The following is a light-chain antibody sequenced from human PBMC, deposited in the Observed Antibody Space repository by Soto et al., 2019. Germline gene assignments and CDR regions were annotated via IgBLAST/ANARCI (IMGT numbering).Light chain of an antibody. J-gene: IGKJ1*01. V-gene: IGKV1-5*01. Sequence: IQPALSPSTLSASVGDRLTSTCRDSQSIYSWLAWYQQKPGKAPNLLIYDASSLESGGPSRFCGSGSGTEFTLTISGLQPEDFATYYCHPQRAFGQGTKVDIK. CDR2: DAS. CDR1: QSIYSW. CDR3: HPQRA.